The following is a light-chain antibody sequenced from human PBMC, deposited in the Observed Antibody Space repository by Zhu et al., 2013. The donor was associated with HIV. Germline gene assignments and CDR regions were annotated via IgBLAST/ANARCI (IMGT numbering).Light chain of an antibody. Sequence: EIVMTQSPATLSVSPGERATLSCRASQSVSSGYLAWYQQRPGQAPRLLIYDASSRATGIPDRFRGSGSGTDFTLTISRLEPEDFAVYYCQQRSSWPLTFGGGTKVEIK. CDR2: DAS. J-gene: IGKJ4*01. V-gene: IGKV3D-20*02. CDR1: QSVSSGY. CDR3: QQRSSWPLT.